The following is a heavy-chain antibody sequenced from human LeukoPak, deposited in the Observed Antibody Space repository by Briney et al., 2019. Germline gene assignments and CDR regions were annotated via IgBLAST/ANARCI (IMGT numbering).Heavy chain of an antibody. J-gene: IGHJ4*02. CDR3: ASGGYNHHALFDY. CDR1: GFTFSDYY. Sequence: GGSLRLSCAASGFTFSDYYMSWIRQAPGKGLGWVSYISSSGSTIYYADSVKGRFTISRDNAKNSLYLQMNSLRAEDTAVYYCASGGYNHHALFDYWGQGTLVTVSS. V-gene: IGHV3-11*01. D-gene: IGHD5-24*01. CDR2: ISSSGSTI.